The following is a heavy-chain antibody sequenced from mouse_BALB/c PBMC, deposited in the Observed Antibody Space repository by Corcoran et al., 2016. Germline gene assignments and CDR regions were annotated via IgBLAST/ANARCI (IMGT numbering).Heavy chain of an antibody. Sequence: QIQLVQSGPELKKPGETVKISCKASGYTFTNYGMNWVKQAPGKGLKWMGWINTYTGEPTYADDFTGRFAFTLETSASTADLQINNLKNEETATYFCARDFDYWGQGTTLTVSA. CDR1: GYTFTNYG. V-gene: IGHV9-3-1*01. J-gene: IGHJ2*01. CDR2: INTYTGEP. CDR3: ARDFDY.